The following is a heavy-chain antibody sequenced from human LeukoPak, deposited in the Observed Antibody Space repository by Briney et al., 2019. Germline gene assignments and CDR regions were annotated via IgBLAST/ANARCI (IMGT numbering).Heavy chain of an antibody. V-gene: IGHV7-4-1*02. CDR1: GYTFNTYA. CDR2: INTNTAKP. Sequence: ASVKVSCKASGYTFNTYAMNWVRQAPGQGLEWMGWINTNTAKPTYVQGFRGRFEFSLDTSVSTAYLQISSLKTDDTAVYYCARSGADNWNYEFWGQGTLITVSS. D-gene: IGHD1-7*01. J-gene: IGHJ1*01. CDR3: ARSGADNWNYEF.